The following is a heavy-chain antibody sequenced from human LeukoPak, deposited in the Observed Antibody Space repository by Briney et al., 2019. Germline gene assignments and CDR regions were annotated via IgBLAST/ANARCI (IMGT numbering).Heavy chain of an antibody. J-gene: IGHJ4*02. Sequence: PGGSLRLSCAASGFTFSSYTMHWVRQAPGKGLEWISSISGGISTIYYADSLKGRFTISTDNARNSLYLQMNSLRDEDTAVYYCARRDYGSGSFFGIDYWGQGTLVTVSS. CDR3: ARRDYGSGSFFGIDY. D-gene: IGHD3-10*01. V-gene: IGHV3-48*02. CDR2: ISGGISTI. CDR1: GFTFSSYT.